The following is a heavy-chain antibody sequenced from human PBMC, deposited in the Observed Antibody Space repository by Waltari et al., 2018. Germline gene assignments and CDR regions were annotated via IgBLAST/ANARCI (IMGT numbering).Heavy chain of an antibody. CDR3: ARENTIFGVVTRFDY. CDR2: IYTSGST. CDR1: GGSISSYY. J-gene: IGHJ4*02. Sequence: QVQLQESGPGLVKPSETLSLTCTVSGGSISSYYWSWIRQPAGKGLEWIGRIYTSGSTNYNPSLKSRVTMSVDTSKNQFSLKLSSVTAADTAVYYCARENTIFGVVTRFDYWGQGTLVTVSS. D-gene: IGHD3-3*01. V-gene: IGHV4-4*07.